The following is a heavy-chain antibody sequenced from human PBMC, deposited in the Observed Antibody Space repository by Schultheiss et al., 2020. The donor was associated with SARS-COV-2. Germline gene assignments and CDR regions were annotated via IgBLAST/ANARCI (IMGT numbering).Heavy chain of an antibody. V-gene: IGHV3-64*04. CDR2: ISSNGGST. J-gene: IGHJ4*02. Sequence: GGSLRLSCAASGFTFSKYSMHWVRQGPGKGLEYVSAISSNGGSTYYADSVKGRFTISRDNSKNTLYLQMNSLRAEDTAVYYCARDLYSSGGSCYAYWGQGTLVTVSS. CDR3: ARDLYSSGGSCYAY. D-gene: IGHD2-15*01. CDR1: GFTFSKYS.